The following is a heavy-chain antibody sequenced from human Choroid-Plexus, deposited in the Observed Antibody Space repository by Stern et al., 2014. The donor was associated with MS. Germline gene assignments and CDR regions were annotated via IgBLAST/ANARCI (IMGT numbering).Heavy chain of an antibody. V-gene: IGHV3-30*18. D-gene: IGHD2/OR15-2a*01. J-gene: IGHJ5*02. CDR3: AKDRQYLTYFFDH. CDR1: GFTFGSCA. CDR2: VSHDGSYK. Sequence: MQLVASGGGVVQPGRPLRLSCVASGFTFGSCAMHWVRQAPGTGLEWVGGVSHDGSYKYYADSVKGRFTISRDNSQNTLYMQMSSLRPEDTAVYYCAKDRQYLTYFFDHWGQGSLVTVSS.